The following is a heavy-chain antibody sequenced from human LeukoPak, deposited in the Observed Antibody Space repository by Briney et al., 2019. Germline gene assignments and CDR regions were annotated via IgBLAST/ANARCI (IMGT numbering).Heavy chain of an antibody. Sequence: PGGSLRLSCAASGFTFSSYAMNWVRQAPGEGLEWVSSISGNGGNTYFADSVKGRFTISRDNSKNTLYLQMNSLRAEDTAVYYCAKSQGFYGSGYYFDYWGQGTLVTVSS. CDR1: GFTFSSYA. J-gene: IGHJ4*02. D-gene: IGHD3-10*01. V-gene: IGHV3-23*01. CDR3: AKSQGFYGSGYYFDY. CDR2: ISGNGGNT.